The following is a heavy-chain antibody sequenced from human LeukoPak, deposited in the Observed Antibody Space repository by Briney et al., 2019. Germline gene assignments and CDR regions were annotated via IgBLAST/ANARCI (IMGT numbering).Heavy chain of an antibody. CDR2: ISGSGGST. Sequence: GGSLRLSCAASGFTFSSYAMSWVRQAPGKGLEWVSAISGSGGSTYYADSVKGRFTISRDNSKNTLYLQMNSLRAEDTAVYYCARQYGSGSPPEYYFDYWGQGTLVTVSS. D-gene: IGHD3-10*01. J-gene: IGHJ4*02. V-gene: IGHV3-23*01. CDR3: ARQYGSGSPPEYYFDY. CDR1: GFTFSSYA.